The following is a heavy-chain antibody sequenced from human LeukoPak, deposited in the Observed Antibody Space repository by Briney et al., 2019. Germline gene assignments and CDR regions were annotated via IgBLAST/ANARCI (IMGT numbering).Heavy chain of an antibody. CDR1: GGTFSSYA. D-gene: IGHD1-26*01. CDR2: IIPILGIA. CDR3: ARDNPIAIVGDTYWFDP. Sequence: GASVKVSCKASGGTFSSYAISWVRQAPGQGLEWMGRIIPILGIANYAQKFQGRVTITADKSTSTAYMELSSLRSEDTAVYHCARDNPIAIVGDTYWFDPWGQGTLVTVSS. V-gene: IGHV1-69*04. J-gene: IGHJ5*02.